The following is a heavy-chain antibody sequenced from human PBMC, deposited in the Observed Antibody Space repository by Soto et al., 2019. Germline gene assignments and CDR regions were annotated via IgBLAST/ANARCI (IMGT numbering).Heavy chain of an antibody. CDR1: GFTFSDYW. CDR3: ARDVSAGSSPYYLEAFDI. CDR2: IKQDETKK. J-gene: IGHJ3*02. Sequence: EVQLVESGGGLVQPGESLRLSCAASGFTFSDYWMTWVRQAPGKGLEWVANIKQDETKKSYLDSVRGRFTISRDNARNSLYLQMDSLRAEDTALYYCARDVSAGSSPYYLEAFDIWGLGTMVTVSS. D-gene: IGHD3-22*01. V-gene: IGHV3-7*05.